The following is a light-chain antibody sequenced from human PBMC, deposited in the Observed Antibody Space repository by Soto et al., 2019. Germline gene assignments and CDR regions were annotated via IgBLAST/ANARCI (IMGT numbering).Light chain of an antibody. CDR2: GAD. CDR1: QSVSTRS. J-gene: IGKJ1*01. CDR3: QQSDSSPPT. V-gene: IGKV3-20*01. Sequence: EIVVTHYPGTLSLSPGERATLSCRASQSVSTRSLAWYKQKPGQAPRLLISGADSRAADIPERFSGSGSGTDFTLTINRLDPEDFAVYYYQQSDSSPPTFGQVTKV.